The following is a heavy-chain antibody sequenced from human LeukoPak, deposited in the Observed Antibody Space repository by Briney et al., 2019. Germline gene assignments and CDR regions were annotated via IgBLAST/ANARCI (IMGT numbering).Heavy chain of an antibody. CDR3: ARDVGEYCSSINCHASDY. Sequence: SVKVSCKASGYTFTSYGISWVRQAPGQGLEWMGWINPGSGATNCAQRFHGRVTMTRDTSISTVYMELSRLRSDDTAVYYCARDVGEYCSSINCHASDYWGQGTLVTVSS. J-gene: IGHJ4*02. D-gene: IGHD2-2*01. CDR2: INPGSGAT. V-gene: IGHV1-2*02. CDR1: GYTFTSYG.